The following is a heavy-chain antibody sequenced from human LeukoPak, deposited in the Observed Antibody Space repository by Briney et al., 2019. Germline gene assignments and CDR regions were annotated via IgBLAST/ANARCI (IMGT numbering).Heavy chain of an antibody. Sequence: PGGSLRLPCEASGFNFHNFAMHWVRQAPGKGLEWVAVISNDERNKYYTDSVKGRFTVSRDNCKSTVYLQMNSLRPEDTAVYYCARPSPPGDGYNPCDYWGPGALVIVPS. CDR3: ARPSPPGDGYNPCDY. J-gene: IGHJ4*02. CDR2: ISNDERNK. V-gene: IGHV3-30*04. CDR1: GFNFHNFA. D-gene: IGHD5-24*01.